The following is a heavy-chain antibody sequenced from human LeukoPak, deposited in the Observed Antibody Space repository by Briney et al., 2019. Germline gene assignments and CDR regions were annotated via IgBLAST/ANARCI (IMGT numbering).Heavy chain of an antibody. D-gene: IGHD4-17*01. CDR2: INPNSGGT. CDR1: GYTFTGYY. Sequence: GASVKVSCKASGYTFTGYYMHWVRQAPGQGLEWMGWINPNSGGTNYAQKFQGRVTMTRDTSISTAYMELSRLRSDDTAVYYCARDRWRDRVTTDFDYWGQGTLVTVSS. V-gene: IGHV1-2*02. CDR3: ARDRWRDRVTTDFDY. J-gene: IGHJ4*02.